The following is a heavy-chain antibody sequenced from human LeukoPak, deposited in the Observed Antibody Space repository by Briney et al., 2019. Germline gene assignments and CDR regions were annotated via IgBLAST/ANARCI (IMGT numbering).Heavy chain of an antibody. Sequence: GGSLRLSCAASEFTFSVYWMHWVRQAPEKGLVWVSRINSDGSITSYADSVKGRFTISRDNAKNTLYLQMNSLRAEDTAVYYCARGSGVGYRYGYDYYGMDVWGQGTTVTVSS. CDR3: ARGSGVGYRYGYDYYGMDV. CDR1: EFTFSVYW. CDR2: INSDGSIT. D-gene: IGHD5-18*01. V-gene: IGHV3-74*01. J-gene: IGHJ6*02.